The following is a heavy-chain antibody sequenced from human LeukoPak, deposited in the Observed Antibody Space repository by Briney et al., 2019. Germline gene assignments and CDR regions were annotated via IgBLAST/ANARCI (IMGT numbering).Heavy chain of an antibody. CDR3: ARQRQQWLENFDY. CDR2: IYYSGST. D-gene: IGHD6-19*01. J-gene: IGHJ4*02. CDR1: GGSISSSSYY. V-gene: IGHV4-39*01. Sequence: PSETLSLTCTVSGGSISSSSYYWGWIRHPPGKRLEWIGSIYYSGSTYYNTSLKSRVTISVDTSKNQFSLKLSSVTAADTAVYYCARQRQQWLENFDYWGQGTPVTVSS.